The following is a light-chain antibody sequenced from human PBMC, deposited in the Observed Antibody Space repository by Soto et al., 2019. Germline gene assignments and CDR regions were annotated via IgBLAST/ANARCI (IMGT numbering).Light chain of an antibody. J-gene: IGLJ7*01. CDR1: SSDVGGYNY. Sequence: SALTQPASVSGSPGQSITISCTGTSSDVGGYNYVSWYQQHPGKAPKLMIYDVSNRPSGVSNRFSGSKSGNTASLTISGLQAEDEADYYCSSYTSSSTDAVFGGGTQLTVL. CDR2: DVS. CDR3: SSYTSSSTDAV. V-gene: IGLV2-14*01.